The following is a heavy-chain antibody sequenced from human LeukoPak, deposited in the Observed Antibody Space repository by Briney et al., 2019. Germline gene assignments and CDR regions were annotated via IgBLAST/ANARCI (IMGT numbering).Heavy chain of an antibody. V-gene: IGHV1-69*13. CDR2: IIPIFGTA. J-gene: IGHJ4*02. CDR3: ARGGSSSWYFDY. Sequence: SVKVSCKASGGTFSSYAISWVRQAPGQGLEWMGGIIPIFGTANCAQKFQARVTITADESTSTAYMELSSLRSEDTAVYYCARGGSSSWYFDYWGQGTLVTVSS. D-gene: IGHD6-13*01. CDR1: GGTFSSYA.